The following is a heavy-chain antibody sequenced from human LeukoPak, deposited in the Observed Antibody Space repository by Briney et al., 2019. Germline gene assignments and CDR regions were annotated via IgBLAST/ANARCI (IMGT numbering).Heavy chain of an antibody. CDR1: GGFISSYY. CDR3: ARDPAPWNSGADWFDP. CDR2: FYTSGSA. V-gene: IGHV4-4*07. D-gene: IGHD1/OR15-1a*01. J-gene: IGHJ5*02. Sequence: SETLSLTCTVSGGFISSYYWSWIRQPAGKGLEWIGRFYTSGSANYNPSLKSRVTMPVDTSKNHFSLKLSSVTAADTAVYYCARDPAPWNSGADWFDPWGQGTLVTVSS.